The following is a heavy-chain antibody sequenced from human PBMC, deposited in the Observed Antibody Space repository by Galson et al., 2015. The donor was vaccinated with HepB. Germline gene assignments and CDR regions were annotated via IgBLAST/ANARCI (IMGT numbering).Heavy chain of an antibody. CDR1: GYSFTDFW. V-gene: IGHV5-51*03. CDR3: ARLDGTRYDTTWFDP. D-gene: IGHD1-1*01. J-gene: IGHJ5*02. CDR2: IYPDDSDA. Sequence: QSGAEVKKPGESLKISCKASGYSFTDFWIGWVRQMPGKGLEYMGIIYPDDSDARYSPSFQGHVTISADKSINTAYLQWTNLKTSDTAVYFCARLDGTRYDTTWFDPWGQGTLVIVSS.